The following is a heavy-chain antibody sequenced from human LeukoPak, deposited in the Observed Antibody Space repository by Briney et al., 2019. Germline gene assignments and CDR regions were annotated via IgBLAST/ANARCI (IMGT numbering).Heavy chain of an antibody. CDR3: TTDTWYSAGH. CDR1: GFIFSGSW. CDR2: IKKDGSEK. D-gene: IGHD2-15*01. Sequence: GGSLRLSCTASGFIFSGSWMAWIRQAPGKALEWVAIIKKDGSEKYYVDSMKGRFTISRDNAKNSLFLQMNSLRAEDTAIYYCTTDTWYSAGHWGQGTLVTVSS. J-gene: IGHJ4*02. V-gene: IGHV3-7*03.